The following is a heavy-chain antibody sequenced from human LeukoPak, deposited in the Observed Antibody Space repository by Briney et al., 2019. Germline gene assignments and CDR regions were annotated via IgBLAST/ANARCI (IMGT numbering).Heavy chain of an antibody. D-gene: IGHD3-3*01. CDR1: GFTFSNFW. Sequence: GGSLRLSCAASGFTFSNFWMNWVRQAPGKGLEWVANINQDGSEKYYVDPVKGRFTISRDNAKNSLSLQMDSLRAEDTAVYYCARDFATDSWGQGTLVTVSS. V-gene: IGHV3-7*05. CDR2: INQDGSEK. CDR3: ARDFATDS. J-gene: IGHJ4*02.